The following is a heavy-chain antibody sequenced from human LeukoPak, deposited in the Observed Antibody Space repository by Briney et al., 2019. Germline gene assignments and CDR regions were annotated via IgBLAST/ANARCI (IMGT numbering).Heavy chain of an antibody. D-gene: IGHD2-2*01. J-gene: IGHJ4*02. Sequence: GGSLRLSCAASGFTFSGSAMHWVRQASGKGLEWVGRIRSKANSYATAYAASVKGRLTISRDDSKNTAYLQMNSLKTEDTAVYYCTSPSGTIDYWGQGTLVTVSS. CDR3: TSPSGTIDY. CDR2: IRSKANSYAT. V-gene: IGHV3-73*01. CDR1: GFTFSGSA.